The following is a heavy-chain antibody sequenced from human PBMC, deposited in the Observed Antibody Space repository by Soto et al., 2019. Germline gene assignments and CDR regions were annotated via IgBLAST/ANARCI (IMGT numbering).Heavy chain of an antibody. D-gene: IGHD3-3*01. Sequence: ASVKVSCKASGYTFTSYDINWVLQATGQGREWMGWMNPNSGNTGYAQKFQGRVTMTRNTSISTAYMELSSLRSEDTAVFYCARVADFWSALNDYWGQGTLVTVSS. J-gene: IGHJ4*02. CDR2: MNPNSGNT. CDR3: ARVADFWSALNDY. CDR1: GYTFTSYD. V-gene: IGHV1-8*01.